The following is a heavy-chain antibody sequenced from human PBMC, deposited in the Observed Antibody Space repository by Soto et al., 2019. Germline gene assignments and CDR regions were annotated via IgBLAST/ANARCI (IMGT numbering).Heavy chain of an antibody. V-gene: IGHV1-2*04. D-gene: IGHD6-13*01. CDR3: AKDDAGHPDF. Sequence: ASVKVSCKASGFTFTGYYMHWVRQAPGQGLEWIGWINPNSGVANYAQKFHDWVTIPRDTSITTAYMELSGLKSDDTAVYFCAKDDAGHPDFWGQGTLVTVSS. CDR2: INPNSGVA. CDR1: GFTFTGYY. J-gene: IGHJ4*02.